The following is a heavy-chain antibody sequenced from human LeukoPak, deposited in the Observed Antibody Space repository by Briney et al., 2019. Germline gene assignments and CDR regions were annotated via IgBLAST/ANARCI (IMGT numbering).Heavy chain of an antibody. V-gene: IGHV3-48*01. CDR1: GFTFSSYS. CDR2: ISSLSGTI. CDR3: ARDRGREPRAFDP. J-gene: IGHJ5*02. Sequence: GGSLRLSCAASGFTFSSYSMNWVRQAPGEGLEWVSYISSLSGTIYYADSVKGRFTISRDNAKNSLYLQMNSLRAEDTAVYYCARDRGREPRAFDPWGQGTLVTVSS. D-gene: IGHD1-26*01.